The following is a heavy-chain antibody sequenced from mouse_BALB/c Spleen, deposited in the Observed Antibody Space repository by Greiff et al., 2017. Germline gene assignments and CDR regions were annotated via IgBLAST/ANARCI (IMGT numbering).Heavy chain of an antibody. CDR1: GYSITSGYY. CDR3: ARRKLLRYPMDY. CDR2: ISYDGSN. Sequence: EVQLVESGPGLVKPSQSLSLTCSVTGYSITSGYYWNWIRQFPGNKLEWMGYISYDGSNNYNPSLKNRISITRDTSKNQFFLKLNSVTTEDTATYYCARRKLLRYPMDYWGQGTSVTVSS. D-gene: IGHD1-1*01. J-gene: IGHJ4*01. V-gene: IGHV3-6*02.